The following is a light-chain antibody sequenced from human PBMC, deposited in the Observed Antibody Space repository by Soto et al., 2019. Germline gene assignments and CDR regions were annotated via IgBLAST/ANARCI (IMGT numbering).Light chain of an antibody. J-gene: IGKJ1*01. CDR3: QKYNVFRT. V-gene: IGKV1-5*03. Sequence: DIQMTQSPSTLSASVGDRVTVTCRASQSISTWLAWFQQKPGKAPKLLIYKASTLETGVPSRFSGSGSGTEFTLTISSQQPDDYATYYCQKYNVFRTFGQGTKVEI. CDR2: KAS. CDR1: QSISTW.